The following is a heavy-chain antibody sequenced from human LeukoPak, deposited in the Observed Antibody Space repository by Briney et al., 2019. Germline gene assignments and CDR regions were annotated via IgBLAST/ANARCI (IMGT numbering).Heavy chain of an antibody. D-gene: IGHD3-10*01. Sequence: SETLSLTCTVSGGSISSSSYYWGWIRQPPGKGLEWIGSIYYSGSTYYNPSLKSRVTISVDTSKNQFSLKLSSVTAADTAVYYCARGGGYGSGNFDYWGQGTLVTVSS. V-gene: IGHV4-39*07. J-gene: IGHJ4*02. CDR2: IYYSGST. CDR1: GGSISSSSYY. CDR3: ARGGGYGSGNFDY.